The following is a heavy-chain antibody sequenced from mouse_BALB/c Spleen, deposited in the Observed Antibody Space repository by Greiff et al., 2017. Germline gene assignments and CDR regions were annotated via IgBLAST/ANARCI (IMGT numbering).Heavy chain of an antibody. D-gene: IGHD1-1*01. Sequence: VQLQQSGAELVRSGASVKLSCTASGFNIKDYYMHWVKQRPEQGLEWIGWIDPENGDTEYAPKFQGKATMTADTSSNTAYLQLSSLTSEDTAVCYCNGGSSYLAYWGQGTLVTVSA. V-gene: IGHV14-4*02. J-gene: IGHJ3*01. CDR1: GFNIKDYY. CDR3: NGGSSYLAY. CDR2: IDPENGDT.